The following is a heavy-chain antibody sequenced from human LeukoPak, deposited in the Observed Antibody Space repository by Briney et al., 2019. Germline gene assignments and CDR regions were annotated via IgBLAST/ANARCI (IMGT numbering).Heavy chain of an antibody. CDR1: GGSISNYY. V-gene: IGHV4-59*01. CDR2: IYYSGST. Sequence: PSETLSLTCTVSGGSISNYYWSWIRQAPGKGLEWIGFIYYSGSTNYNPSLRSRVTISVDTSKNQFSLKLNSVTAADTAVYYCARWSDTSAIWGQGTMVIVSS. J-gene: IGHJ3*02. CDR3: ARWSDTSAI. D-gene: IGHD2-2*01.